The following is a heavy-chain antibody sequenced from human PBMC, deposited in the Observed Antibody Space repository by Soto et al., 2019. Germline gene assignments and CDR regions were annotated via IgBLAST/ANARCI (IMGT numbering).Heavy chain of an antibody. CDR1: GFIFSSYG. D-gene: IGHD1-26*01. V-gene: IGHV3-30*18. CDR2: ISYDGSNT. CDR3: AKEGGLSGSYYISSSYYFDY. Sequence: QMQLVESGGGVVQPGRSLRLSCVASGFIFSSYGMHWVRQAPGKGLEWVAIISYDGSNTYYADSVKGRFTISRDNSKNTLYLQMNSLRAEDTSVYYCAKEGGLSGSYYISSSYYFDYWGQGTLVTVSS. J-gene: IGHJ4*02.